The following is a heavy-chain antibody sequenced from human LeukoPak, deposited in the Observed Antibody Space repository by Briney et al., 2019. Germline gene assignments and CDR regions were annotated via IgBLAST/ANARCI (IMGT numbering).Heavy chain of an antibody. CDR2: INHSGST. V-gene: IGHV4-34*01. J-gene: IGHJ5*02. CDR1: GGSFSGYY. Sequence: PSESLSLTCAVYGGSFSGYYWSWIRQPPGKGLEWIGEINHSGSTNYNPSPKSRVPISVDTYKNHFSLKLSSVTAADTAVYYCARRGNDYGDHEWFDPWGQGILVTVSS. D-gene: IGHD4-17*01. CDR3: ARRGNDYGDHEWFDP.